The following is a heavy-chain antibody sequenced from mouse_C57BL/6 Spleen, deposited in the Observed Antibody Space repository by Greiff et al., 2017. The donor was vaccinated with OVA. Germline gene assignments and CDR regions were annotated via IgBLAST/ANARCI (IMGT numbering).Heavy chain of an antibody. V-gene: IGHV7-3*01. CDR3: ARSGEGGLDY. CDR2: IRNKANGYTT. Sequence: EVKVEESGGGLVQPGGSLSLSCAASGFTFTDYYMSWVRQPPGKALEWLGFIRNKANGYTTEYSASVKGRFTISRDNSQSILYLQMNALRAEDRATYYCARSGEGGLDYWGQGTTLTVSS. J-gene: IGHJ2*01. D-gene: IGHD4-1*01. CDR1: GFTFTDYY.